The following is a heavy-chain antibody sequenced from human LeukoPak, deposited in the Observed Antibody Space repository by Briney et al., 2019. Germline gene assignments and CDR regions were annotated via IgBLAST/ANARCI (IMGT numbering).Heavy chain of an antibody. CDR1: GFTFDDYA. J-gene: IGHJ5*02. D-gene: IGHD5-18*01. Sequence: PGRSLRLSCAASGFTFDDYAMHWVRQAPGKGLEWVSGISGSGGSTYYADSVKGRFTISRDNSKNTLYLQMNSLRAEDTAVYYCAKDRGYSYGYDRWGQGTLVTVSS. CDR2: ISGSGGST. V-gene: IGHV3-23*01. CDR3: AKDRGYSYGYDR.